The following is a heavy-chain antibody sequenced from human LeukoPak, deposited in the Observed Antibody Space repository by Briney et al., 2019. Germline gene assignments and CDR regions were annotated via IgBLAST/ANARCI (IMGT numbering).Heavy chain of an antibody. CDR3: ARGFGSGSYSKYYFDY. CDR2: IYYSGST. J-gene: IGHJ4*02. Sequence: SETLSLTCTVSGGSISSYYWSWIRQPPGKGLEWIGYIYYSGSTNYNPSLKSRVTISVDTSKNQFSLKLSSVTAADTAVYYCARGFGSGSYSKYYFDYWGQGTLVAVSS. V-gene: IGHV4-59*01. CDR1: GGSISSYY. D-gene: IGHD3-10*01.